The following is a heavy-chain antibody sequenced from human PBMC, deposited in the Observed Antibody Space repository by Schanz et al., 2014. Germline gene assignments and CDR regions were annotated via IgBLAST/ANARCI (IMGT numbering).Heavy chain of an antibody. Sequence: QVQLVESGGGVVQPGRSLRLSCAASGITLSGYGLHWVRQAPGKGLEWVGFISFDGRNTGYAHSVKGRFTISRDNSKNWVILQRNRVRAEDAAVYFCARDYESDLSSPRHDAFDVWGQGTVVTVSS. J-gene: IGHJ3*01. CDR1: GITLSGYG. V-gene: IGHV3-30*03. CDR3: ARDYESDLSSPRHDAFDV. CDR2: ISFDGRNT. D-gene: IGHD3-22*01.